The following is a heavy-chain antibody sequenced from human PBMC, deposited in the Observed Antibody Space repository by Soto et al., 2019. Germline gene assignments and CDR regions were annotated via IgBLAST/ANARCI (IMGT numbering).Heavy chain of an antibody. CDR2: IIPIFGTA. CDR3: ARDLSYYDRSGYLPLYL. V-gene: IGHV1-69*01. D-gene: IGHD3-22*01. Sequence: QVQLVQSGAEVKKPGSSVKVSCKASGGTFSSYAISWVRQAPGQGLEWMGGIIPIFGTANYAQKFQGRVTITADESTSTAYMELSSLRSEDTAVYYCARDLSYYDRSGYLPLYLWGQGTLVTVSS. J-gene: IGHJ5*02. CDR1: GGTFSSYA.